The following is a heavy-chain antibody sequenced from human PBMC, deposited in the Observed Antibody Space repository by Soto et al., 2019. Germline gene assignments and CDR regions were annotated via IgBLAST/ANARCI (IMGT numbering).Heavy chain of an antibody. CDR1: GFTFSSYA. Sequence: GGSLRLSCAASGFTFSSYAMHWVRQAPGKGLEWVAVISYDGSNKYYADSVEGRFTISRDNSKNTLYLQMNSLRAEDTAVYYCARVRWFGNYYYYSGMDVWGQGTTVTVSS. V-gene: IGHV3-30-3*01. J-gene: IGHJ6*02. CDR2: ISYDGSNK. D-gene: IGHD3-10*01. CDR3: ARVRWFGNYYYYSGMDV.